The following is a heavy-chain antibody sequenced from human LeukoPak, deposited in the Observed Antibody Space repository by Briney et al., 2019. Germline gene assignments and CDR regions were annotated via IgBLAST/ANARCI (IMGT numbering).Heavy chain of an antibody. Sequence: GGSLRLSCAASGFTFSNYNMNWVRQAPGKGLEWVAYITLSRTTIYYADSVKGRFTISRDNAKNSLSLQMNSLRAEDTAVYYCARDSSPRHYYDSSGYYPDAFDIWGQGTMVTVSS. D-gene: IGHD3-22*01. V-gene: IGHV3-48*01. J-gene: IGHJ3*02. CDR1: GFTFSNYN. CDR2: ITLSRTTI. CDR3: ARDSSPRHYYDSSGYYPDAFDI.